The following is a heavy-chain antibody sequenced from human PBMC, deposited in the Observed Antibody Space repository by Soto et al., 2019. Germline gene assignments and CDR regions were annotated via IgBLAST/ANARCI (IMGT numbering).Heavy chain of an antibody. CDR3: ARVAVADPYYYYYGMDV. J-gene: IGHJ6*02. CDR2: ISSSSSYI. V-gene: IGHV3-21*01. Sequence: GGSLRLSCAASAFTFSSHSMNWVRQAPGKGLEWVSSISSSSSYIYYADSVKGRFTISRDNAKNSLCLQMNSLRAEDTAVYYCARVAVADPYYYYYGMDVWGQGTAVTVSS. D-gene: IGHD6-19*01. CDR1: AFTFSSHS.